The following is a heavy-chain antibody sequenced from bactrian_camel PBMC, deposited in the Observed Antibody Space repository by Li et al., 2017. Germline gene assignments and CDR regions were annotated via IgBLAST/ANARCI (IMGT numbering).Heavy chain of an antibody. D-gene: IGHD2*01. CDR2: INSGSGGLT. CDR1: GLTFSWYA. CDR3: ARSGGLFYSPD. V-gene: IGHV3S40*01. J-gene: IGHJ4*01. Sequence: VQLVESGGGLVQPGGSLRLSCVTSGLTFSWYAMNWVRQAPGKGLEWVSGINSGSGGLTFYADSVRGRFTISRDNAKNTVYLQLESLKTEDMAMYYCARSGGLFYSPDWGQGTQVTVS.